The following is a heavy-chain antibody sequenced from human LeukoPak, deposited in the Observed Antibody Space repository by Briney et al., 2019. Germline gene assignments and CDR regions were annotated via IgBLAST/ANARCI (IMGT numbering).Heavy chain of an antibody. V-gene: IGHV1-2*02. CDR1: GYTFTGYY. D-gene: IGHD1-26*01. CDR3: ARDTGVRIVGAEGAFDI. J-gene: IGHJ3*02. CDR2: INPNSGGT. Sequence: ASVKVSCKASGYTFTGYYMHWVRQAPGQGLEWMGWINPNSGGTNYAQKFQGRVTMTRDTSISTAYMELSRLRSDDTAVYYCARDTGVRIVGAEGAFDIWGQGTMVTVSS.